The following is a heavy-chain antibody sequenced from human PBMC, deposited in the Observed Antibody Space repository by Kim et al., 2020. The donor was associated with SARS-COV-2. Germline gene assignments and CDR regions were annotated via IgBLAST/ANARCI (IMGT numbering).Heavy chain of an antibody. CDR1: GFAVSSKY. J-gene: IGHJ4*02. D-gene: IGHD1-26*01. CDR3: ASRRALVGTAYDC. CDR2: IYIADRA. Sequence: GGSLRLSCAASGFAVSSKYMSWVRQAPGKGLEWVSVIYIADRAYYADSVKCRFTISRDNSKNTLYLQMSSLRVEDTAVYYCASRRALVGTAYDCWGQGT. V-gene: IGHV3-53*01.